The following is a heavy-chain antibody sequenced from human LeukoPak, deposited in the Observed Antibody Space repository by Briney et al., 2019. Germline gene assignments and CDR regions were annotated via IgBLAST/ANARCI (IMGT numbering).Heavy chain of an antibody. J-gene: IGHJ6*02. Sequence: PGGSLRLSCAVSGFTVSENYMSWVRQAPGRGLEWVSVLYIGGFTYYTPPVKGRFTISRDNSNNTLYLQMSSLRAEDTAVYYCVRDRWPGLGDFWGQGTTVTVSS. D-gene: IGHD6-19*01. V-gene: IGHV3-66*01. CDR1: GFTVSENY. CDR3: VRDRWPGLGDF. CDR2: LYIGGFT.